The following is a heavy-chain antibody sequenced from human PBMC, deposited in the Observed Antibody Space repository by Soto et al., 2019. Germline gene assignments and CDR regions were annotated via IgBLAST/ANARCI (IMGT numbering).Heavy chain of an antibody. V-gene: IGHV1-46*01. Sequence: QVQLVQSGAEVKKPGASVKVSCKASGYTFSTYYMHWVRQAPGQGYEWMGIINPSGGSTTYAQKFQGKXXMXRXXSTPTVYMELSSLKSEDAAVYYCARYDSNGYYFDYWGQGTLVTVSS. CDR3: ARYDSNGYYFDY. D-gene: IGHD2-15*01. CDR2: INPSGGST. J-gene: IGHJ4*02. CDR1: GYTFSTYY.